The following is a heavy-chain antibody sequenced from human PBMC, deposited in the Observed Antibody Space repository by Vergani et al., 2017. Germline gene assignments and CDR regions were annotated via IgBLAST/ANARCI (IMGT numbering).Heavy chain of an antibody. Sequence: QVQILQSGGGVVQPVGSLRLSCTLSGFTLNTYGIHWVRQAPGKGLEWVSFIRYDGSSEYYGDSVKGRFTISRDKSQNTVNLQMNSLRTEDTAVYFCANSVIAGNVGVAYFGMDVWGRGPRSPSP. CDR2: IRYDGSSE. CDR1: GFTLNTYG. V-gene: IGHV3-30*02. CDR3: ANSVIAGNVGVAYFGMDV. J-gene: IGHJ6*02. D-gene: IGHD2/OR15-2a*01.